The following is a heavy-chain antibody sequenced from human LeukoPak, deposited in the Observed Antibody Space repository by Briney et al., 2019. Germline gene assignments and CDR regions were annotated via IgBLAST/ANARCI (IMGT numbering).Heavy chain of an antibody. CDR1: GYTFTGYY. CDR2: INPNSGGT. V-gene: IGHV1-2*02. Sequence: ASVKVSCKASGYTFTGYYMHWVRQAPGQGLEWMGWINPNSGGTNYAQKFQGRVTMTRDTSISTAYMELGRLRSDDTAVYYCASVEVGDYVWGSYRLWGQGTLVTVSS. CDR3: ASVEVGDYVWGSYRL. D-gene: IGHD3-16*02. J-gene: IGHJ4*02.